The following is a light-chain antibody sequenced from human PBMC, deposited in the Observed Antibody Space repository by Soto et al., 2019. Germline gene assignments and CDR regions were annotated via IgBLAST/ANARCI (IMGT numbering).Light chain of an antibody. CDR3: QHSYGFSRT. CDR1: QPMSSW. CDR2: DAS. Sequence: DVQMTHSPPPLAASVGERVTITCRASQPMSSWLDWYHQKPGKAPKLLIYDASNLESGVPSRFSGSGSGTEFTLTISSLEPDDFATYYCQHSYGFSRTFGQGTKVDIK. J-gene: IGKJ1*01. V-gene: IGKV1-5*01.